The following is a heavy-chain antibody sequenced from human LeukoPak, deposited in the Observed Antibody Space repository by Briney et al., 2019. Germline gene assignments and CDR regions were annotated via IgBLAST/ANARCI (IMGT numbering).Heavy chain of an antibody. V-gene: IGHV3-33*01. CDR1: GFTFSSYG. D-gene: IGHD3-3*01. Sequence: GGSLRLSCAASGFTFSSYGMHWVRQAPGKGLEWVAVIWYDGSNKYYADSVKGRFTISRDNSKNTLYLQMNSLRAEDTAVYYCARARYYDFWSGYYAYYLDYWGQGTLVTVSS. CDR2: IWYDGSNK. J-gene: IGHJ4*02. CDR3: ARARYYDFWSGYYAYYLDY.